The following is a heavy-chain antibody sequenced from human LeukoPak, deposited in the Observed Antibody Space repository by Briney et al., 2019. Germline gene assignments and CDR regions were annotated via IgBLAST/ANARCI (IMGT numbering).Heavy chain of an antibody. V-gene: IGHV3-33*08. D-gene: IGHD2-21*02. Sequence: GGSLRLSYAASGFTFSTYGMHWVRQAPGKGLEWVELIWSDGRTQDYADSVKGRFTIYRDNSKNTLYLQMNSLRAEDTAIYYCARERSSGGDPYYFDYWGQGTMVSVSS. J-gene: IGHJ4*02. CDR1: GFTFSTYG. CDR3: ARERSSGGDPYYFDY. CDR2: IWSDGRTQ.